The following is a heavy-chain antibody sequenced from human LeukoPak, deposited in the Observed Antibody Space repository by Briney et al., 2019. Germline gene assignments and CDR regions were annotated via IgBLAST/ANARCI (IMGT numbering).Heavy chain of an antibody. CDR2: IYWNNDK. CDR1: GFSLSRGGVG. D-gene: IGHD4-17*01. V-gene: IGHV2-5*01. Sequence: SGPTLVNPTQTLTLTCTFSGFSLSRGGVGVGWIRQPPGKALEWLALIYWNNDKRYRPSLKTRLTITKDTSKNQVVLIMTNMDPVDTATYFCAHGLDYGDYFDYWGQGTLVTVSS. J-gene: IGHJ4*02. CDR3: AHGLDYGDYFDY.